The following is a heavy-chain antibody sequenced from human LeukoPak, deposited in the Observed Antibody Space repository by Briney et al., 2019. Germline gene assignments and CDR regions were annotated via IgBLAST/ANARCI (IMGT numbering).Heavy chain of an antibody. CDR1: GITFSSYS. D-gene: IGHD3-16*01. Sequence: PGGSLRLSCVASGITFSSYSMNWVHQAPGKGLEWVSYISSFSGTINYADSVKGRFTISRDNAKNSLYLQMNSLRAEDTAVYYCARDQGGVGYWGQGTLVTVSS. CDR3: ARDQGGVGY. V-gene: IGHV3-48*01. CDR2: ISSFSGTI. J-gene: IGHJ4*02.